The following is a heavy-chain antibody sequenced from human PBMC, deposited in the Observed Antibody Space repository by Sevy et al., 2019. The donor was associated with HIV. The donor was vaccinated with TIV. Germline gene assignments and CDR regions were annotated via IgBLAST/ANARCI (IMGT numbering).Heavy chain of an antibody. CDR1: GFTFSSYA. Sequence: GGSLRLSCAASGFTFSSYAMHWVRQAPGKGLEWVAVISYDGSNKYYADSVKGRFTISRDNSKNTLYLQMNSLRAEDTAVYYCASVESRFDYWGQGTLVTVSS. V-gene: IGHV3-30-3*01. CDR2: ISYDGSNK. J-gene: IGHJ4*02. CDR3: ASVESRFDY.